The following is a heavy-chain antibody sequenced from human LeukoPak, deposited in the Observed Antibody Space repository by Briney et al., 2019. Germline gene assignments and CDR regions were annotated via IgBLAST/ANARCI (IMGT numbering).Heavy chain of an antibody. CDR2: IYYSGST. J-gene: IGHJ3*02. CDR1: GGSISSGDYY. V-gene: IGHV4-30-4*01. CDR3: ARESSYDAFDI. Sequence: PSETLSLTCTVSGGSISSGDYYWSWIRQPPGKGLEWIGYIYYSGSTYYNPSLKSRVTISVDTSKNQFSLKLSSVTAADTAVYYCARESSYDAFDIWGQGTMVTVSS.